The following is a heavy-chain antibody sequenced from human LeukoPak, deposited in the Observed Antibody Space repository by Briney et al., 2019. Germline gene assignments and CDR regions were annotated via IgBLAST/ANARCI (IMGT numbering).Heavy chain of an antibody. CDR1: GFTFSSYA. CDR3: AKNYYGSGSTLDY. V-gene: IGHV3-23*01. Sequence: GGSLRLSCAASGFTFSSYAMSWARQAPGKGLEWVSAISGSGGSTYYADSVKGRFTISRDNSKNTLYLQMDSLRAEDTAVYYCAKNYYGSGSTLDYWGQGTLVTVSS. J-gene: IGHJ4*02. CDR2: ISGSGGST. D-gene: IGHD3-10*01.